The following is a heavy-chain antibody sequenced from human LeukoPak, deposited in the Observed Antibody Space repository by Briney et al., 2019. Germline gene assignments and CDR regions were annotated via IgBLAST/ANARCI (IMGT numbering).Heavy chain of an antibody. CDR2: ISSSSSYI. D-gene: IGHD3-22*01. V-gene: IGHV3-21*01. CDR3: VSTGYYYDSSGSGEYFQH. J-gene: IGHJ1*01. CDR1: GFTFSSYS. Sequence: GGSLRLSCAASGFTFSSYSMNWVRQAPGKGLEWVSSISSSSSYIYYADSVKGRFTISRDNAKNSLYLQMNSLRAEDTAVCYCVSTGYYYDSSGSGEYFQHWGQGTLVTVSS.